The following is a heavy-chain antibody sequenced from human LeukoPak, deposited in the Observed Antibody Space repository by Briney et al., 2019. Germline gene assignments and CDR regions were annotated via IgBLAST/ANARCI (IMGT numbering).Heavy chain of an antibody. D-gene: IGHD4-23*01. J-gene: IGHJ4*02. V-gene: IGHV3-21*01. CDR2: ISSSSSYI. CDR3: ARGGLGNFD. CDR1: GFTFSTYS. Sequence: GGSLRLSCAASGFTFSTYSMNWVRQAPGKGLEWVSSISSSSSYIFYADSVKGRFTISRDSAKNSLYLQMNSLRDEDTAVYYCARGGLGNFDWGQGTLVTVSS.